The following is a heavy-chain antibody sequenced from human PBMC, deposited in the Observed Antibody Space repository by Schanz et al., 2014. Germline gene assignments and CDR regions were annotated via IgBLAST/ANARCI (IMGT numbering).Heavy chain of an antibody. CDR1: GYTFTSYY. V-gene: IGHV1-46*01. D-gene: IGHD6-13*01. Sequence: QVQLVQSGAEVKKPGASVKVSCEASGYTFTSYYMHWVRQAPGQGLEWMGIINPSGGSTSYAQKFQGRVTMTRDTSTSTAYMELSSLRSEDTAVYYCAKSQGSSFDSWGRGTLVTVSS. J-gene: IGHJ2*01. CDR3: AKSQGSSFDS. CDR2: INPSGGST.